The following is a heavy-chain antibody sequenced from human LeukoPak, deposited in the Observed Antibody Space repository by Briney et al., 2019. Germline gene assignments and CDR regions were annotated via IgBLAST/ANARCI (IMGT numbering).Heavy chain of an antibody. CDR2: INAGNGNT. CDR3: ARLKYCTNGVCYAGFDY. Sequence: VASVKVSCKASEYTFTEYAVNWVRQAPGQRLEWMGWINAGNGNTKYAQKFQGRLTITRDTSADTAYMELSSLRSEDTAVYYCARLKYCTNGVCYAGFDYWGQGTLVTVSS. J-gene: IGHJ4*02. CDR1: EYTFTEYA. V-gene: IGHV1-3*01. D-gene: IGHD2-8*01.